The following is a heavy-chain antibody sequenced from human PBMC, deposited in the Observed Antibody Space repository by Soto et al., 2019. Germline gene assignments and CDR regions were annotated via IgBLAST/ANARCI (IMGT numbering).Heavy chain of an antibody. D-gene: IGHD3-9*01. CDR1: GYNFTNYW. J-gene: IGHJ3*02. Sequence: PGESLKISCKGFGYNFTNYWIGWVRQMPGKGLEWMAIIYPGDSDIRYSPSFQGQVIISADKSISTAYLQWTSLKASDTAMYYCAILTSYIHSQGYYNRHDAFDIWGQGAMVTVSS. V-gene: IGHV5-51*01. CDR3: AILTSYIHSQGYYNRHDAFDI. CDR2: IYPGDSDI.